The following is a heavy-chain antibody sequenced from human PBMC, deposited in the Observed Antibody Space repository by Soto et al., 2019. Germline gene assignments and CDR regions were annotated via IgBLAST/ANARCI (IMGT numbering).Heavy chain of an antibody. V-gene: IGHV4-34*01. J-gene: IGHJ4*02. Sequence: PSETLSLTCAVYGGSFSGYYWSWIRQPPGKGLEWIGEINHSGSTNYNPSLKSRVTISVDTSKNQFSLKLSSVTAADTAVYYCASHYYGSGSYYKLDYCGQGTLVTVSS. CDR3: ASHYYGSGSYYKLDY. CDR1: GGSFSGYY. CDR2: INHSGST. D-gene: IGHD3-10*01.